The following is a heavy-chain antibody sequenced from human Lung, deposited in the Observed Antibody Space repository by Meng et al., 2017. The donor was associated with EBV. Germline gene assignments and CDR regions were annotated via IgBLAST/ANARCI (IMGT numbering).Heavy chain of an antibody. D-gene: IGHD2-2*01. CDR1: GFTFSSYA. V-gene: IGHV3-23*01. Sequence: EVQLLESGGGLVQPGGSLRLSCAASGFTFSSYAMTWVRQAPGKGLEWVSAISGSGDSTYYADSVKGRFTISRDNSKNTLYLQMNSLRAEDTAVYYCAKERAVVPAANYWGQGTLVTVSS. J-gene: IGHJ4*02. CDR2: ISGSGDST. CDR3: AKERAVVPAANY.